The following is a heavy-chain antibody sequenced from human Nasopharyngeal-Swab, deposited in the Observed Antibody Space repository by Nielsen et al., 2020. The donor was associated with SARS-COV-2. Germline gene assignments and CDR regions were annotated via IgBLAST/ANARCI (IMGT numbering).Heavy chain of an antibody. J-gene: IGHJ4*02. CDR3: AKDMVLVDIVVVPAAMHDY. CDR1: GFTFDDYA. CDR2: ISWDGGST. Sequence: GESLKISCAASGFTFDDYAMHWVRQAPGKGLEWVSLISWDGGSTYYADSVKGRFTISRDNSKNPLYLQMNSLRAEDTALYYCAKDMVLVDIVVVPAAMHDYWGQGTLVTVSS. D-gene: IGHD2-2*01. V-gene: IGHV3-43D*04.